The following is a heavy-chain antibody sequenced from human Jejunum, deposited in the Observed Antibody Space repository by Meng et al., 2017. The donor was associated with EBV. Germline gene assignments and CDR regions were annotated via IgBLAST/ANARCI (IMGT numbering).Heavy chain of an antibody. J-gene: IGHJ4*02. Sequence: QVRRAEAGPRLGKPSGTLSLTCVVSGGSISDNDWWSWVRQPPGKGLEWLGEIYHGGGTNYNPSLESRVTISVDKSKNQFSLKLNSVTVADTAVYYCAGNGYYALEYWGPGILVTVSS. CDR1: GGSISDNDW. V-gene: IGHV4-4*02. CDR3: AGNGYYALEY. D-gene: IGHD3-22*01. CDR2: IYHGGGT.